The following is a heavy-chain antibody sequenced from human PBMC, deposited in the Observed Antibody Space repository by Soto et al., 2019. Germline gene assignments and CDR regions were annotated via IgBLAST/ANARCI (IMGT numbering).Heavy chain of an antibody. CDR3: APPLYQPLLYTGNDY. J-gene: IGHJ4*02. Sequence: GGSLRLSCAASGFTFSSYEMNWVRQAPGKGLEWVSYISSSGSTIYYADSVKGRFTISRDNAKNSLYLQMNSLRAEDTAVYYCAPPLYQPLLYTGNDYWGQGTLVTVSS. D-gene: IGHD2-2*02. CDR2: ISSSGSTI. V-gene: IGHV3-48*03. CDR1: GFTFSSYE.